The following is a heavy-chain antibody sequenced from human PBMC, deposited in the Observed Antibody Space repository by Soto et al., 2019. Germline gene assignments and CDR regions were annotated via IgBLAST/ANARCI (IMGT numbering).Heavy chain of an antibody. Sequence: PGGSLRLSCVVSGFDVTTNCMRWVRQAPGKGLECVSIVCTGGATHYADSVKGRFTISRDSSKNTVHLQMNNVRAEATAVYYCVRDKRTISGIFPGYWGQGPQVTVSS. CDR2: VCTGGAT. CDR1: GFDVTTNC. V-gene: IGHV3-53*01. J-gene: IGHJ4*02. D-gene: IGHD1-1*01. CDR3: VRDKRTISGIFPGY.